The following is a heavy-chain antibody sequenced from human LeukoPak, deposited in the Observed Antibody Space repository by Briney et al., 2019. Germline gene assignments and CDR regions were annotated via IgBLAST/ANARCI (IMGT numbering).Heavy chain of an antibody. J-gene: IGHJ4*02. Sequence: PGGSLRLSCTASGFIFNVSAIHWVRQASGKGLEWVGHFRSKPYNYATEHAPSLKGRFTISRDDSKNTAYLQMNSLKSEDTAIYYCAKAPAGHCSGVICYPLDNWGQGILVSVSS. CDR1: GFIFNVSA. CDR3: AKAPAGHCSGVICYPLDN. D-gene: IGHD2-15*01. CDR2: FRSKPYNYAT. V-gene: IGHV3-73*01.